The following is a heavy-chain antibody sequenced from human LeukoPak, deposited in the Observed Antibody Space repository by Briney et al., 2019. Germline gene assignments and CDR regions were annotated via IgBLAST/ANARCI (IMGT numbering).Heavy chain of an antibody. J-gene: IGHJ4*02. D-gene: IGHD5-12*01. Sequence: PGGSLRLSCAASGFTFSSYAMRWVRQAPGKGLEWVAVISYDGSNKYYADSVKGRFTIPRDNSKNTLYLQMNSLRAEDTAVYYCARVGLEWISHFDYWGQGTLVTVSS. CDR2: ISYDGSNK. V-gene: IGHV3-30-3*01. CDR3: ARVGLEWISHFDY. CDR1: GFTFSSYA.